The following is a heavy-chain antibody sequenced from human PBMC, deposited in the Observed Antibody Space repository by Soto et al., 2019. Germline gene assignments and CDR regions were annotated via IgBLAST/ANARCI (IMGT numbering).Heavy chain of an antibody. V-gene: IGHV1-69*01. CDR2: IFPIFGTA. CDR1: GGTFSSYS. J-gene: IGHJ4*02. D-gene: IGHD1-26*01. CDR3: ARDGGRHSGGIDY. Sequence: QVQLVQSGAEVKKPGSSVKVSCKASGGTFSSYSINWVRQAPGQGLEWMGEIFPIFGTANYAQKFQGRVTIPADESTSTAYLELSSLRSEDTAVYYCARDGGRHSGGIDYWGQGTLVTVSS.